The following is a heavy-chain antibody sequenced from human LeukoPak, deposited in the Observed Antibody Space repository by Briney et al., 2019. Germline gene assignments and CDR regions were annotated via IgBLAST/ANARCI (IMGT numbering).Heavy chain of an antibody. J-gene: IGHJ4*02. D-gene: IGHD4-17*01. Sequence: GSLRLSCAASEFIFSSYWMSWVRQAPGKGLEWVANIKQDGGQIYYLESVKGRFTVSRDNAKNSLYLQMNSLRAEDTAVYYCARLGARQMLEYWGQGTLVTVSS. CDR1: EFIFSSYW. CDR3: ARLGARQMLEY. V-gene: IGHV3-7*01. CDR2: IKQDGGQI.